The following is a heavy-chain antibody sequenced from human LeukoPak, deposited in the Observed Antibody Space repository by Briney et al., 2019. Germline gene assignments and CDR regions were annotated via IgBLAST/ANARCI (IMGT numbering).Heavy chain of an antibody. CDR3: ATATTAEDAFDI. CDR1: GYSFTSYW. Sequence: GASLQISCKGSGYSFTSYWIGWVRQLPGKGLEWMGIIYPGDSDTRYSPSFQGQVTISADKSISTAYLQWSSLKASDTAMYYCATATTAEDAFDIWGQGTMVTVSS. D-gene: IGHD1-1*01. CDR2: IYPGDSDT. J-gene: IGHJ3*02. V-gene: IGHV5-51*01.